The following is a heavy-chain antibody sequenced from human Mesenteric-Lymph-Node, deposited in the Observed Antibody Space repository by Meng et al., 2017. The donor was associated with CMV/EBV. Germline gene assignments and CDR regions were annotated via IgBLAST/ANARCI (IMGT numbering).Heavy chain of an antibody. CDR2: IYSGGSST. CDR3: AKAGSYRFDN. D-gene: IGHD1-26*01. J-gene: IGHJ4*02. V-gene: IGHV3-23*03. CDR1: GFTFSSYA. Sequence: GESLKISCAASGFTFSSYAMSWVRQAPGKGLEWVSVIYSGGSSTYYADSVKGRFTISRDNSKNTLYLQMNSLRDDDTAVYYCAKAGSYRFDNWGQGILVTVSS.